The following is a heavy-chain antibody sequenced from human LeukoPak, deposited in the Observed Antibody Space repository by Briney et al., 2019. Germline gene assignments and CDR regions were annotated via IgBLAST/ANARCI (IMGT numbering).Heavy chain of an antibody. V-gene: IGHV1-69*05. Sequence: ASVKVSCKASGYTFTSYAISWVRQAPGQGLEWMGRIIPIFVTANYAQKFQGRVTITTDESTSTAYMELSSLRSEDTAVYYCAAHYDILTGYYKGGDYYYMDVWGKGTTVTVSS. CDR2: IIPIFVTA. J-gene: IGHJ6*03. CDR1: GYTFTSYA. D-gene: IGHD3-9*01. CDR3: AAHYDILTGYYKGGDYYYMDV.